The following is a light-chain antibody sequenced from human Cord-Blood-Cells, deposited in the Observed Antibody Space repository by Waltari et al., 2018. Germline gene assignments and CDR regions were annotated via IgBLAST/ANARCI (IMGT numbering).Light chain of an antibody. CDR1: QSVSSN. J-gene: IGKJ1*01. CDR3: QQYNNWPRT. V-gene: IGKV3-15*01. Sequence: EIVMTQSPATLSVSPGASVTLSCRASQSVSSNLAWYQQKPGQAPRLLIYGASTRATGIPARFSGSGSGTEFTLTISSLQSEDFAVYYCQQYNNWPRTFGQGTKVEIK. CDR2: GAS.